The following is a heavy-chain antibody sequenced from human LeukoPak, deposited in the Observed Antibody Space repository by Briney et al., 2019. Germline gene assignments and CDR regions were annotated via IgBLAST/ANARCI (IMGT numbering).Heavy chain of an antibody. J-gene: IGHJ5*02. CDR1: GFTFSDYW. CDR3: ARVEFDP. CDR2: INQDGSSR. V-gene: IGHV3-7*01. Sequence: PGGSLRLSCAVSGFTFSDYWMGWVRQAPGKGLAWVANINQDGSSRYYMDSVKGRFTITRDNAENSLYLQMNSLGAEDTAVYYCARVEFDPWGQGTLVTVSS.